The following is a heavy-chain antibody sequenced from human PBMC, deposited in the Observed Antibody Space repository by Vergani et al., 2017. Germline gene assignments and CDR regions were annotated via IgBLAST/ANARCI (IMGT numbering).Heavy chain of an antibody. J-gene: IGHJ5*02. V-gene: IGHV4-39*01. D-gene: IGHD6-19*01. CDR1: GASIRSSNYY. CDR2: IYYSGST. CDR3: ARHSTVEWLVKLGWIDP. Sequence: QLQLQESGPGLVKPSATLSLTCSVSGASIRSSNYYWGWIRQPPGKGLEWIASIYYSGSTYYNPSLKSRVTISVDTSKNQCSLKLSSVTAADTAVYFCARHSTVEWLVKLGWIDPWGQGILVTGSS.